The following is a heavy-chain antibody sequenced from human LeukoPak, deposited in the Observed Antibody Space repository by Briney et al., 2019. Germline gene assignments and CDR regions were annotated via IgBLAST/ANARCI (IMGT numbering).Heavy chain of an antibody. CDR3: AKDRRGSRNSLDV. Sequence: ASVTVSCKASGYTFSTYGISWVRQAPGQGLEWMGWILPYSGNTNYAQKLQGRVSVTTDTSTTTAYMELRSLTSDGTAVYYCAKDRRGSRNSLDVWGQGTTITVSS. CDR2: ILPYSGNT. D-gene: IGHD3-16*01. CDR1: GYTFSTYG. V-gene: IGHV1-18*01. J-gene: IGHJ6*02.